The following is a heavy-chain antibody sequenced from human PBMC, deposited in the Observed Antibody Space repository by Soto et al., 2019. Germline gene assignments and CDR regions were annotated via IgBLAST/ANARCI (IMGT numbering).Heavy chain of an antibody. D-gene: IGHD3-3*01. V-gene: IGHV1-69*06. CDR3: ARAPRPFGVVIIGGNWFDP. CDR2: IIPIFGTA. Sequence: QVQLVQSGAEVKKPGSSVKVSCKASGGTFSSYAISWVRQAPGQGLEWMGGIIPIFGTANYAQKFQGRVTITADKSTSTAYMELSRLRSEDTAVYYCARAPRPFGVVIIGGNWFDPWGQGTLVTVSS. CDR1: GGTFSSYA. J-gene: IGHJ5*02.